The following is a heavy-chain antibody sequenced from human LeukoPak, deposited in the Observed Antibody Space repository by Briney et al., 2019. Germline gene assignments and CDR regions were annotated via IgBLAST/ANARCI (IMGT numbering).Heavy chain of an antibody. J-gene: IGHJ6*02. CDR2: INPSGGST. CDR3: ARGSSYDSSGYYSRYYYYGMDV. Sequence: ASVKVSCKASGYTFTSYYMHWVRQAPGQGLEWMGIINPSGGSTSYAQKFQGRITMTRDTSTSTVYMELSSLRSEDTAVYYCARGSSYDSSGYYSRYYYYGMDVWGQGTTVTVSS. V-gene: IGHV1-46*01. CDR1: GYTFTSYY. D-gene: IGHD3-22*01.